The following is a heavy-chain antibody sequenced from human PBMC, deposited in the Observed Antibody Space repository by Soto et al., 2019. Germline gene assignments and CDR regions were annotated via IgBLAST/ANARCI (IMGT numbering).Heavy chain of an antibody. J-gene: IGHJ5*02. CDR1: GGSISSYY. D-gene: IGHD3-22*01. CDR2: IYYSGST. CDR3: ARSLIVVGPGWFDP. Sequence: SETLSLTCAVSGGSISSYYWSWIRQPPGKGLEWIGYIYYSGSTNYNPSLKSRVTISVDTSKNQFSLKLSSVTAADTAVYYCARSLIVVGPGWFDPWGQGTLVTVSS. V-gene: IGHV4-59*01.